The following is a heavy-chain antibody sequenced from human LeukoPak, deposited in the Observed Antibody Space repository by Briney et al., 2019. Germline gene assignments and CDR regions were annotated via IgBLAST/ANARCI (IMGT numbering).Heavy chain of an antibody. CDR2: ISSSGST. Sequence: PSQTLSLTCTVSGDSISSGDYYWSWIRQPAGKGLEWIGRISSSGSTNYNPSLKSRVTISVDTSKNQFSLKLSSLTAADTAVYYCARAARNYYDSSGIFDYWGQGTLVTVSS. CDR1: GDSISSGDYY. J-gene: IGHJ4*02. CDR3: ARAARNYYDSSGIFDY. V-gene: IGHV4-61*02. D-gene: IGHD3-22*01.